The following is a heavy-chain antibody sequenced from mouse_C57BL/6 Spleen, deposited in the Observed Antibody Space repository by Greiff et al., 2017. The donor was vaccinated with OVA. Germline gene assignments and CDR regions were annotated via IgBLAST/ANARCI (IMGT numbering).Heavy chain of an antibody. J-gene: IGHJ2*01. V-gene: IGHV1-26*01. CDR2: INPNNGGT. D-gene: IGHD1-2*01. CDR3: ASRLEIFDY. Sequence: EVQLQQSGPELVKPGASVKISCKASGYTFTDYYMNWVKQSHGKSLEWIGDINPNNGGTSYNQKFKGKATLTVDKSSSTAYMELRSLTSEDSAVYYCASRLEIFDYWGQGTTLTVSS. CDR1: GYTFTDYY.